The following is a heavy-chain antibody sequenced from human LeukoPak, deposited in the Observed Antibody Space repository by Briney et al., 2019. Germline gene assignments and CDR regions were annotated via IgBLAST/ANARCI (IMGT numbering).Heavy chain of an antibody. J-gene: IGHJ4*02. D-gene: IGHD3-10*01. CDR3: ARAQCFGELLFDY. CDR2: IKQDGSEK. Sequence: PGGSLRLSCAASGFTFSSYWMSWVRQAPGKGLEWVANIKQDGSEKYYVDSVKGRFTISRDNAKNSLYLQMNSLRAEDTAVYYCARAQCFGELLFDYWGQGTLVTVSS. V-gene: IGHV3-7*04. CDR1: GFTFSSYW.